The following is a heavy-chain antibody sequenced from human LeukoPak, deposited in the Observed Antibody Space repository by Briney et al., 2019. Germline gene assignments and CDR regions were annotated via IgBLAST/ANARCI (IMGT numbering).Heavy chain of an antibody. Sequence: GGSLRLSCAASGFTFSSYSMNWVRQAPGKGLEWVSYINNSSTTIYYGDSVKGRFTISRDNAKNSLYLQMNSLRAEDTAVYYCARDLGIAAADDRDYYYYYGMDVWGQGTTVTVSS. J-gene: IGHJ6*02. D-gene: IGHD6-13*01. CDR3: ARDLGIAAADDRDYYYYYGMDV. V-gene: IGHV3-48*01. CDR2: INNSSTTI. CDR1: GFTFSSYS.